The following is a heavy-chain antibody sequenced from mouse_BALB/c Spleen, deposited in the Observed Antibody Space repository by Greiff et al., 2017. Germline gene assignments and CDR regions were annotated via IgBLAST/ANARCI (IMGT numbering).Heavy chain of an antibody. CDR2: IWSGGST. Sequence: VKLKQSGPGLVQPSQSLSITCTVSGFSLTSYGVHWVRQSPGKGLEWLGVIWSGGSTDYNAAFISRLSISKDNSKSQVFFKMNSLQANDTAIYYCARTLGDYAMDYWGQGTSVTVSS. V-gene: IGHV2-2*02. CDR3: ARTLGDYAMDY. J-gene: IGHJ4*01. CDR1: GFSLTSYG. D-gene: IGHD4-1*01.